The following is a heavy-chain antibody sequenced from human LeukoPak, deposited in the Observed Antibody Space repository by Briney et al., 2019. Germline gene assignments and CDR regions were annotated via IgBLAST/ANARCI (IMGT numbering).Heavy chain of an antibody. J-gene: IGHJ4*02. D-gene: IGHD6-13*01. Sequence: KPSETLSLTCTVSGGSISSYYWSWIRQPPGKGLEWIGYIYYNGSTNYNPSLKSRVTISVDTSKNQFSLKLSSVTAADTAVYYCARDREAAAGTFDYWGQGTLVTVSS. CDR1: GGSISSYY. CDR3: ARDREAAAGTFDY. V-gene: IGHV4-59*01. CDR2: IYYNGST.